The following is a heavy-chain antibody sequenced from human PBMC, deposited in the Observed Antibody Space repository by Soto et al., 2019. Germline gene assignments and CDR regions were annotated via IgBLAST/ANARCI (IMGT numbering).Heavy chain of an antibody. CDR2: ISAYNGNT. CDR3: ARDEGNDYGDYVNYFDY. Sequence: ASVKVSCKASGYTFVSYGISWVRQAPGQGLEWMGWISAYNGNTNYAQKLQGRVTMTTDTSTSTAYMELRSLRSDDTAVYYCARDEGNDYGDYVNYFDYWGQGTLVTVSS. V-gene: IGHV1-18*01. CDR1: GYTFVSYG. D-gene: IGHD4-17*01. J-gene: IGHJ4*02.